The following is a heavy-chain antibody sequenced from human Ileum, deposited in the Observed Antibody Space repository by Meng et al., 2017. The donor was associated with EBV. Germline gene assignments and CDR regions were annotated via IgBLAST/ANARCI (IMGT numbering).Heavy chain of an antibody. CDR2: IYHSGST. Sequence: QGQLQESGPGLVKPSGTPSLTCAVSGDSISSNNWWSWVRQPPGKGLEWIGEIYHSGSTNYNPSFKSRVTMSVDKSKNQISLNLSSVTAADTAVDYCASGRDYAWHSWGRGTLVTVSS. CDR1: GDSISSNNW. J-gene: IGHJ4*02. V-gene: IGHV4-4*02. D-gene: IGHD4-17*01. CDR3: ASGRDYAWHS.